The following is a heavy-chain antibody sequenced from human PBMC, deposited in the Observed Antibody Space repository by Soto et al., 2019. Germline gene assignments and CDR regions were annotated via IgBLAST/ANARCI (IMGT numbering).Heavy chain of an antibody. CDR1: GGTFSSYA. CDR2: IIPIFGTA. J-gene: IGHJ6*02. Sequence: ASVKVSCKASGGTFSSYAISWVRQAPGQGLEWMGGIIPIFGTANYAQKFQGRVTITADESTSTAYMELSSLRSEDTAVYYCARARWGDPPYYYGMDVWGQGTTVTVSS. V-gene: IGHV1-69*13. D-gene: IGHD2-21*01. CDR3: ARARWGDPPYYYGMDV.